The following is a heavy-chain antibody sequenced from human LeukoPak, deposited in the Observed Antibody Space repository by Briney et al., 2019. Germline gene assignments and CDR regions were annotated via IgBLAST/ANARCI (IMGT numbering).Heavy chain of an antibody. CDR3: ARHGIAATAPSSYYYHGLDV. CDR1: GGSISSSSYY. D-gene: IGHD6-13*01. J-gene: IGHJ6*02. CDR2: FYYSGST. Sequence: SETLSLTCTVSGGSISSSSYYWGWIRQPPGKGLEWIGRFYYSGSTYYNPSLKSRVTISVDTSKNQFSLKLSSVTAADTALFYCARHGIAATAPSSYYYHGLDVWGQGTTVTVSS. V-gene: IGHV4-39*01.